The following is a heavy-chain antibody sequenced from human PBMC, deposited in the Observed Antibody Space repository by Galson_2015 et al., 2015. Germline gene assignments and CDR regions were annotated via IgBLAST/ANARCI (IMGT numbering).Heavy chain of an antibody. V-gene: IGHV4-59*01. CDR1: VSSNSAA. CDR2: ISYSGST. D-gene: IGHD3-3*01. J-gene: IGHJ4*02. Sequence: VSSNSAAWSWIRQSPGKGLEWIGYISYSGSTNYNPSLKSRVTISVDKSKNQFSLKLNSVTAADTAVYYCARGYDFWIYWGQGSQVTVSS. CDR3: ARGYDFWIY.